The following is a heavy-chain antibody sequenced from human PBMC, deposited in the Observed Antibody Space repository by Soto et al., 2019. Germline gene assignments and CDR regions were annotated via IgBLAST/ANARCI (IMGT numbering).Heavy chain of an antibody. Sequence: QLQLQESGSGLVKPSQTLSLTCAVSGGSISSGGYSWSWIRQPPGKGLEWIGYIYHSGSTYYNPSLKRRVTISVDMSKNQFSLKLSSVTAADTAVYYCARVNYDYVWGSYRPYGMDVWGQGTTVTVSS. CDR3: ARVNYDYVWGSYRPYGMDV. V-gene: IGHV4-30-2*01. CDR2: IYHSGST. CDR1: GGSISSGGYS. D-gene: IGHD3-16*02. J-gene: IGHJ6*02.